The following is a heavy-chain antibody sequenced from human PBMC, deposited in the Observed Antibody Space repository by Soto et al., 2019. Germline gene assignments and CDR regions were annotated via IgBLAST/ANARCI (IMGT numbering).Heavy chain of an antibody. J-gene: IGHJ4*02. D-gene: IGHD2-8*02. Sequence: EVQLLESGGGLVQPGGSLRLSCVVSGFTFSNYAMTWVRQAPGKGLEWVARISGSGGATYYADSVKGRFTISRDNSKTTLYLQMNSLRAEDTAVYYCAKDHTTTWSSLFDYWGQGTLVTVSS. CDR2: ISGSGGAT. CDR3: AKDHTTTWSSLFDY. V-gene: IGHV3-23*01. CDR1: GFTFSNYA.